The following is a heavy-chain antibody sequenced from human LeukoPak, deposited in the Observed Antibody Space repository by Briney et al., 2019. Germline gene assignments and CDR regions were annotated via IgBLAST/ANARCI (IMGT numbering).Heavy chain of an antibody. Sequence: PSETLSLTCTVSGGSISSGSYYWGWIRQPPGKGLEWIGSIYYSGSTYYNPSLKSRVTISVDTSKNQFSLKLSSVTAADTAVYYCARRKGIAARSFDYWGQGTLVTVSS. CDR1: GGSISSGSYY. J-gene: IGHJ4*02. V-gene: IGHV4-39*01. CDR3: ARRKGIAARSFDY. CDR2: IYYSGST. D-gene: IGHD6-6*01.